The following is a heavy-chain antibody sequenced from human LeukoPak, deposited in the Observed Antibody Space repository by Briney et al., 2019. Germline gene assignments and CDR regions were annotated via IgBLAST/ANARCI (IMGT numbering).Heavy chain of an antibody. Sequence: PGGSLRLSCVVSRFPFSIYEMNWVRQAPGKGLEWVSNINSSGTVKYYSDSVKGRFSISRDNAKRSLYLQMNSLRVEDTAVYYCALLTVASDFDYWGQGALVTVSS. D-gene: IGHD5-12*01. V-gene: IGHV3-48*03. CDR3: ALLTVASDFDY. CDR1: RFPFSIYE. J-gene: IGHJ4*02. CDR2: INSSGTVK.